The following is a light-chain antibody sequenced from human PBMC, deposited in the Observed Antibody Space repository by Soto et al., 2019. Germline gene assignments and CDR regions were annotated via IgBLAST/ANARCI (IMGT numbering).Light chain of an antibody. CDR1: RSNVGRNS. CDR3: AAWDDSLNAWV. Sequence: QSVVTQPPSASQTPGQSVTISCSGGRSNVGRNSVSWYQHVPGTAPKLLIYSHDKRPSGVPDRISASRSGTAASLAISGLRSEDEAFYYCAAWDDSLNAWVFGGGTKLTVL. V-gene: IGLV1-44*01. CDR2: SHD. J-gene: IGLJ3*02.